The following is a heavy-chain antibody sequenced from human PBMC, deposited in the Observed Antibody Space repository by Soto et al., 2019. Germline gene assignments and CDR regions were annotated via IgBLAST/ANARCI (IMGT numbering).Heavy chain of an antibody. J-gene: IGHJ4*02. CDR1: GGSISSGGDY. CDR2: IYDRGST. CDR3: ASSGSSYGPNTVRY. Sequence: QVQLQESGPGLVKPSQPLSLTCTVSGGSISSGGDYWSWIRQHPGKGLEWIGYIYDRGSTYYNPSPQSRLSRSVGTSKNPLSLTLSDVTAAGTAVYYCASSGSSYGPNTVRYWGQGTLVTVSS. D-gene: IGHD5-18*01. V-gene: IGHV4-31*03.